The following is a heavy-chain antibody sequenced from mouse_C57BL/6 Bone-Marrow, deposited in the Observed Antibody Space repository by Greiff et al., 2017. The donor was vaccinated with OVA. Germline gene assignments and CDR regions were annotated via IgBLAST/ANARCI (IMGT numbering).Heavy chain of an antibody. Sequence: QVQLQQPGAELVRPGTSVKLSCKASGYTFTSYWMHWVKQRPGQGLEWIGVIDPSDSYTNYNQKFKGKATLTVDTSSSTAYMQLSSLTSEDSAVYYCAVITTVVPHYFDDWGQGTTLTVSS. D-gene: IGHD1-1*01. CDR3: AVITTVVPHYFDD. CDR2: IDPSDSYT. V-gene: IGHV1-59*01. J-gene: IGHJ2*01. CDR1: GYTFTSYW.